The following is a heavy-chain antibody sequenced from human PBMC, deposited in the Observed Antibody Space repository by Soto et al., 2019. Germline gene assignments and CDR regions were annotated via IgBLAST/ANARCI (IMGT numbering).Heavy chain of an antibody. Sequence: QVQLVQSGAEVKKPGASVKVSCKASGYTFTSYAMHWVRQAPGQRLEWMGWINAGNGNTKYSQKFQGRVTITRDTSASTAYMELSSLRSEDTAVYYCARSGDPKGRGYFDYWGQGTLVTVSS. CDR3: ARSGDPKGRGYFDY. D-gene: IGHD3-10*01. V-gene: IGHV1-3*01. CDR1: GYTFTSYA. CDR2: INAGNGNT. J-gene: IGHJ4*02.